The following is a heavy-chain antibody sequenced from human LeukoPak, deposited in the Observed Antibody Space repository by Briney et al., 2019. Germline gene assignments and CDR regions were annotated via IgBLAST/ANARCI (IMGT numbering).Heavy chain of an antibody. Sequence: PSETPSLTCAVYGGSFSGYYWSWIRQPPGKGLEWIGEINHSGSTNYNPSLKSRVTISVDTSKNQFSLKLSSVTAADTAVYYCARGKNWNHFDYWGQGTLVTVSS. V-gene: IGHV4-34*01. CDR3: ARGKNWNHFDY. CDR2: INHSGST. CDR1: GGSFSGYY. J-gene: IGHJ4*02. D-gene: IGHD1-1*01.